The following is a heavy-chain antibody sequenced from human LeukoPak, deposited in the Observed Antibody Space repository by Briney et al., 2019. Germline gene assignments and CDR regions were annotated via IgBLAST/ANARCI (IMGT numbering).Heavy chain of an antibody. Sequence: ASVKVSCKASEGTFSSYAISWVRQAPGQGLEWMGGIIPIFGTANYAQKFQGRVTITADESTSTAYMELSSLRSEDTAVYYCARSKALRLDDIYYWGQGTLVTVSS. D-gene: IGHD3-9*01. CDR3: ARSKALRLDDIYY. CDR1: EGTFSSYA. CDR2: IIPIFGTA. J-gene: IGHJ4*02. V-gene: IGHV1-69*13.